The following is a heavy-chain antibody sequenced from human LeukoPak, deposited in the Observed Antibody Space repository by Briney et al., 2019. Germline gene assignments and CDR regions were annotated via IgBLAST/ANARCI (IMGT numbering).Heavy chain of an antibody. D-gene: IGHD3-22*01. V-gene: IGHV4-61*05. J-gene: IGHJ3*02. CDR2: IYYSGST. CDR3: ARHVKPDDSSGYYYLGAFDI. CDR1: GGSISSSSYY. Sequence: PSETLSLTCTVSGGSISSSSYYWGWIRQPPGKGLEWIGYIYYSGSTNYNPSLKSRVTISVDTSKNQFSLKLSSVTAADTAVYYCARHVKPDDSSGYYYLGAFDIWGQGTMVTVSS.